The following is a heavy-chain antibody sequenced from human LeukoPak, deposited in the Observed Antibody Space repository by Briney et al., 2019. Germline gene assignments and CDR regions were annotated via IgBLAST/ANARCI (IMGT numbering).Heavy chain of an antibody. CDR1: GGSFSGYY. CDR3: ARLYYDFWSGYYTFDY. Sequence: PSETLSLTCAVYGGSFSGYYWSWNRQPPGKGLEWIGEINHSGSTNYNPSLKSRVTISVDTSKNQFSLKLSSVTAADTAVYYCARLYYDFWSGYYTFDYWGQGTLVTVSS. CDR2: INHSGST. D-gene: IGHD3-3*01. J-gene: IGHJ4*02. V-gene: IGHV4-34*01.